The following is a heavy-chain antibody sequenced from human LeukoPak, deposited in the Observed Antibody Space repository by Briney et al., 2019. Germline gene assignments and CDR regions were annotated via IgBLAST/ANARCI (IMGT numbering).Heavy chain of an antibody. Sequence: GGSLRLSCVASGLPIAVFAMHWVRQAPGKSLEWLSLIRGDGVSTFYADSVKGRFSISRDNSKNSLCLEMNSLRTEDTAMYYCARESGKFDYWGQGTLVAVSS. V-gene: IGHV3-43*02. CDR2: IRGDGVST. J-gene: IGHJ4*02. CDR3: ARESGKFDY. CDR1: GLPIAVFA.